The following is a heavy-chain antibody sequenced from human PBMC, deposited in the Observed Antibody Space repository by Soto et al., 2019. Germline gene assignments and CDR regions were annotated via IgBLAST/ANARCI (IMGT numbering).Heavy chain of an antibody. CDR2: IDPSDSYT. D-gene: IGHD2-8*01. J-gene: IGHJ5*02. CDR1: GYNFSSNW. Sequence: PGESLKISCKGSGYNFSSNWISWVRQMPGKGLEWMGRIDPSDSYTNYRPSFQGHVTISVDKSINTAYLQWSSLKASDTAMYYCARQWSGFDPWGQGTQVTVS. V-gene: IGHV5-10-1*01. CDR3: ARQWSGFDP.